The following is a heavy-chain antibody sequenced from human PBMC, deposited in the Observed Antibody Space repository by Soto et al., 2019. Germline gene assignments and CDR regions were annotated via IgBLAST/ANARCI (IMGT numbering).Heavy chain of an antibody. V-gene: IGHV3-23*01. Sequence: SGFTFSSYGMHWARQGPGKGLEWVSAISGSGGSPSYADSVQGRFTISRDNPKKTLYLQMNSLRAEDTAVYYCAKARCTTSNCYVPDYWGQGTLVTVSS. CDR2: ISGSGGSP. J-gene: IGHJ4*02. CDR1: GFTFSSYG. CDR3: AKARCTTSNCYVPDY. D-gene: IGHD2-8*01.